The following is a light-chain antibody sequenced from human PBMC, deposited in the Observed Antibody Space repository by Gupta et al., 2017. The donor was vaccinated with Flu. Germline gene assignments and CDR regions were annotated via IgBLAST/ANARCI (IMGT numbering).Light chain of an antibody. V-gene: IGLV1-44*01. J-gene: IGLJ2*01. CDR3: AAWDNSLNAVV. CDR1: DSNIGSNT. Sequence: QSVLTQPPSASGPPGQRAPISCSGSDSNIGSNTVAWYEQPPGAAPKIVIYKADKRPSGVPDRFSASKSGSSASLAIRGLHSDDEGDYYCAAWDNSLNAVVFGGGTKLTVV. CDR2: KAD.